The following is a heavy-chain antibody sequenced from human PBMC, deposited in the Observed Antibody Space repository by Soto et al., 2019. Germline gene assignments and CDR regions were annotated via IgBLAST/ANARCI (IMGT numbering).Heavy chain of an antibody. CDR2: IYPGDSDT. V-gene: IGHV5-51*01. J-gene: IGHJ6*02. CDR3: ARLGYYDSSGYKGVYYYYYGMDV. CDR1: GYSFTSYW. D-gene: IGHD3-22*01. Sequence: PGESLKISCKGSGYSFTSYWIGWVRQMPGKGLEWMGIIYPGDSDTRYSPSFQGQVTISADKSISTAYLQWSSLKASDTAMYYCARLGYYDSSGYKGVYYYYYGMDVWGQGTTVTVSS.